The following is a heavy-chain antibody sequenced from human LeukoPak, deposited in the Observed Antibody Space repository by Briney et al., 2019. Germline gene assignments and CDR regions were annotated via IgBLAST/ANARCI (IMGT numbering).Heavy chain of an antibody. CDR1: GGSISSSSYY. CDR2: IYYSGST. D-gene: IGHD1-1*01. V-gene: IGHV4-39*07. J-gene: IGHJ4*02. Sequence: SETLSLTCTVSGGSISSSSYYWGWIRQPPGKGLEWIGSIYYSGSTYYNPSLKSRVTISVDTSKNQFSLKLSSVTAADTAVYYCARVGHNVLAHFDYWGQGTLVTVSS. CDR3: ARVGHNVLAHFDY.